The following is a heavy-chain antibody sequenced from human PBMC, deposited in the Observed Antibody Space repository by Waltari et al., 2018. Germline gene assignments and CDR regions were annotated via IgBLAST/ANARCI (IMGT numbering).Heavy chain of an antibody. Sequence: EVQLVESGGGLVQPGGSLRLPCAGSGFTFSTYWMSWVRQSPGKGLEWVANINQDASEKYYVDSVKGRFTISRDNAKNSVLLQMNSLRDEDTAMYYCGIGDFGYWGQGALVTVSA. CDR3: GIGDFGY. CDR1: GFTFSTYW. CDR2: INQDASEK. J-gene: IGHJ4*02. D-gene: IGHD3-10*01. V-gene: IGHV3-7*01.